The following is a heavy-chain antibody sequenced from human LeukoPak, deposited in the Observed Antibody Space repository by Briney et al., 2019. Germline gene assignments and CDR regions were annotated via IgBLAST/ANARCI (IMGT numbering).Heavy chain of an antibody. CDR1: GYTFTSYG. J-gene: IGHJ6*03. D-gene: IGHD4-11*01. CDR3: AATVNYYYYMDV. V-gene: IGHV1-18*01. CDR2: ISAYNGNT. Sequence: ASVKVSCKASGYTFTSYGISWVRQAPGQGLEWMGWISAYNGNTNYAQKLQGRVTMTTDTSTSTPYMELRSLRSDDTAVYYCAATVNYYYYMDVWGKGTTVTVSS.